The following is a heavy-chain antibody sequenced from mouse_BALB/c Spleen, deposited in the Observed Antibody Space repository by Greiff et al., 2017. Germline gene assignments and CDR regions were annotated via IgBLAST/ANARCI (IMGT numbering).Heavy chain of an antibody. CDR3: ARSGDGYADY. Sequence: QVQLQQSGAELVKPGASVKLSCKTSGYTFTSYWIQWVKQRPGQGLGWIGEIFPGTGTTYYNEKFKGKATLTIDTSSSTAYMQLSSLTSEDSAVYFCARSGDGYADYWGEGTTLTVSS. CDR2: IFPGTGTT. CDR1: GYTFTSYW. J-gene: IGHJ2*01. D-gene: IGHD2-2*01. V-gene: IGHV1S132*01.